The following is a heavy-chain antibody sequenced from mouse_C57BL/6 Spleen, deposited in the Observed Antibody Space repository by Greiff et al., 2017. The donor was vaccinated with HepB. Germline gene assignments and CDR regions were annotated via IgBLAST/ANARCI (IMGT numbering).Heavy chain of an antibody. J-gene: IGHJ4*01. CDR2: SRNKANDYTT. D-gene: IGHD1-1*01. CDR3: ARVGNYGNYAMDY. V-gene: IGHV7-1*01. Sequence: EVQVVDSGGGLVQSGRSLRLSCATSGFTFSDFYMEWVRQAPGKGLEWIAASRNKANDYTTEYSASVKGRFIVSRDTSQSILYLQMNALRAEDTAIYYCARVGNYGNYAMDYWGQGTSVTVSS. CDR1: GFTFSDFY.